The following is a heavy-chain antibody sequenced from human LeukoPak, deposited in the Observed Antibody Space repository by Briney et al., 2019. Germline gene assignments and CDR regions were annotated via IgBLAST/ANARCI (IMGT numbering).Heavy chain of an antibody. CDR3: ARFSSIAAAFDY. V-gene: IGHV4-4*07. D-gene: IGHD6-13*01. Sequence: SETLSLTCTVSGGSFSIYYWTWIRQPAGKGLEWIGRIYTSGSTNYNPSLKSRVTMSVDTSKNQFSLKLSSVTAADTAVYYCARFSSIAAAFDYCGQGTLVTVSS. CDR1: GGSFSIYY. J-gene: IGHJ4*02. CDR2: IYTSGST.